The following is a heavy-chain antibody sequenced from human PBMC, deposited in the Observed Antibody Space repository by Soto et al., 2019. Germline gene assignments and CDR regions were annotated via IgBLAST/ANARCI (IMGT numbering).Heavy chain of an antibody. CDR1: GFSFSKYA. V-gene: IGHV3-30-3*01. Sequence: QVQLVESGGGVVQPGRSLRLSCAASGFSFSKYAMHWVRQAPAKGLEWVAVITSDGSDEFYADSVKGRFTMSRDNSKNTLYLQINSLRAEDTAVYYCAAHGSGASFYFDSWGQGTLVTVSS. J-gene: IGHJ4*02. D-gene: IGHD3-10*01. CDR2: ITSDGSDE. CDR3: AAHGSGASFYFDS.